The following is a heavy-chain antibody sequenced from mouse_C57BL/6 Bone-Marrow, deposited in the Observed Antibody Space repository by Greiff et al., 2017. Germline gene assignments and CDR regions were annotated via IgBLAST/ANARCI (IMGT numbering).Heavy chain of an antibody. V-gene: IGHV7-1*01. CDR1: GFTFSDFY. CDR2: SRNKANDYTT. J-gene: IGHJ4*01. Sequence: EVNVVESGGGLVQSGRSLRLSCATSGFTFSDFYMEWVRQAPGKGLEWIAASRNKANDYTTEYSASVQGRFIVSRDTSQSILYLQMNALRAEDTAIYYCARDANWGDAMDYWGQGTSVTVSS. D-gene: IGHD4-1*01. CDR3: ARDANWGDAMDY.